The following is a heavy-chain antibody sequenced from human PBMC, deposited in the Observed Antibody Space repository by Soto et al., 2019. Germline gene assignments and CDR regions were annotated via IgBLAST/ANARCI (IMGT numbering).Heavy chain of an antibody. CDR1: GFSLSTSGVG. CDR3: AHGYCSGGRCYLDAFDL. J-gene: IGHJ3*01. CDR2: IYWDEDK. V-gene: IGHV2-5*02. Sequence: QITLKESGPTLVKPTQTLTLTCTFSGFSLSTSGVGVGWIRQPPGKALEWLALIYWDEDKRYSPSLKSRLTITKDPSKNQVVLTLPNMEPVDTATYYCAHGYCSGGRCYLDAFDLWGPGNMVTVSS. D-gene: IGHD2-15*01.